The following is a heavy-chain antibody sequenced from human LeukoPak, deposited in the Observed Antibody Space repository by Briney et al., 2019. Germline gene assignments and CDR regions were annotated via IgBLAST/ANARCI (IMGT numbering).Heavy chain of an antibody. CDR2: IYYSGST. D-gene: IGHD4-17*01. CDR3: AGINDYGDPTGAFDI. V-gene: IGHV4-59*03. Sequence: SETLSLTCTVSGGSLSGYYWSWIRQPPGKGLEWIGYIYYSGSTSYNPSLKSRVTISVDTSKNQFSLKLSSVTAADTAVYYCAGINDYGDPTGAFDIWGQGTMVTVSS. CDR1: GGSLSGYY. J-gene: IGHJ3*02.